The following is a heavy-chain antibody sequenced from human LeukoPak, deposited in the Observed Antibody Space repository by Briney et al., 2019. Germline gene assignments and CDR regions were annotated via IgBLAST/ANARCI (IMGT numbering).Heavy chain of an antibody. Sequence: GGSLRLSCAASGFTFSSCAMSWVRQAPGKGLEWVSAISGSGGSTYYADSVKGRFTISRDNAKNSLYLQMNSLRAEDTAVYYCARSFWVFQENWRPHYFDYWGQGTLVTVSS. CDR3: ARSFWVFQENWRPHYFDY. CDR2: ISGSGGST. J-gene: IGHJ4*02. V-gene: IGHV3-23*01. D-gene: IGHD1-1*01. CDR1: GFTFSSCA.